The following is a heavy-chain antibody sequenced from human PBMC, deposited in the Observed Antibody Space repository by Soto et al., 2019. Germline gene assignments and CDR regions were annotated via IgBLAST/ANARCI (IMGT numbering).Heavy chain of an antibody. CDR1: GGSISSYY. D-gene: IGHD6-13*01. J-gene: IGHJ4*02. CDR3: ARYSSSWPYYFDY. CDR2: IYYSGST. V-gene: IGHV4-59*01. Sequence: QVQLQESGPGLVKPSETLSLTCTVSGGSISSYYWSWIRQPPGKGLEWIGYIYYSGSTNYNPSLKSRVTISVDTSKNQFSLKLSSVTAADTAVYYCARYSSSWPYYFDYWGQGTLVTVSS.